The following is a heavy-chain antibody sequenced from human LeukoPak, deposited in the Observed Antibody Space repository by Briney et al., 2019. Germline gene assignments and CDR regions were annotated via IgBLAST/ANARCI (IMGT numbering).Heavy chain of an antibody. J-gene: IGHJ4*02. CDR2: ISSSSSYI. Sequence: GGSLRLSCAASGFTFSSYSMNWVRQAPGKGLEWVSSISSSSSYIYYADSVKGRFTVSRDNAKNSLYLQMNSLRAEDTAVYYCAPGYCSGGSCYGGYDYWGQGTLVTVSS. V-gene: IGHV3-21*01. D-gene: IGHD2-15*01. CDR1: GFTFSSYS. CDR3: APGYCSGGSCYGGYDY.